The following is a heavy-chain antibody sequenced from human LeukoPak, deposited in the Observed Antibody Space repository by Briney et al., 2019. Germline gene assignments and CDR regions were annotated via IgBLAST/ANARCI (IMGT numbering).Heavy chain of an antibody. D-gene: IGHD6-13*01. V-gene: IGHV4-39*01. CDR3: ARGLSVAAANYMDV. J-gene: IGHJ6*03. Sequence: PSETLSLTCTVSGGSISSSSYYWGWIRQPPGKGLEWIGSIYYSGSTYYNPSLKSRVTISVDTSKNQFSLKLSSVTAADTAVYYCARGLSVAAANYMDVWGKGTTVTVSS. CDR2: IYYSGST. CDR1: GGSISSSSYY.